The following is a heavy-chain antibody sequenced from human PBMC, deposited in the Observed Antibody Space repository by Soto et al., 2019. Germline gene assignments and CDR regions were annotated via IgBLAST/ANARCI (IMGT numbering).Heavy chain of an antibody. D-gene: IGHD5-12*01. CDR1: GLTLSSYW. CDR2: IKKDGSER. CDR3: AAGIGYLFDY. V-gene: IGHV3-7*03. Sequence: EVDLVESGGDLVQPGGSLRLSCEASGLTLSSYWMNWFRQAPGKGLEWVAIIKKDGSERHYVDSVKGRFTISRDNARNSLYLHMNDPRAEDTAVYYCAAGIGYLFDYWGRGTLVTVSS. J-gene: IGHJ4*02.